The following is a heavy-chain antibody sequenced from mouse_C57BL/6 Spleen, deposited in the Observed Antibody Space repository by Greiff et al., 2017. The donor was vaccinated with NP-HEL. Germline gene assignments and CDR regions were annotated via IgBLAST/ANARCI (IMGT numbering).Heavy chain of an antibody. J-gene: IGHJ3*01. CDR1: GYAFSSSW. CDR2: IYPGDGDT. CDR3: ARQGIYYDYAWFAY. D-gene: IGHD2-4*01. V-gene: IGHV1-82*01. Sequence: VQLKQSGPELVKPGASVKISCKASGYAFSSSWMNWVKQRPGKGLEWIGRIYPGDGDTNYNGKFKGKATLTADKSSSTAYMQLSSLTSEDSAVYFCARQGIYYDYAWFAYWGQGTLVTVSA.